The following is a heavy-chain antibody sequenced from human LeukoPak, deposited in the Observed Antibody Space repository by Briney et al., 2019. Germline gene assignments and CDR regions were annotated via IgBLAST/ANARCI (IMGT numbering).Heavy chain of an antibody. CDR1: GYPISSGYY. CDR3: ARDHSYYDTSRGHYFDY. Sequence: PETLSLTCTVSGYPISSGYYWAWIRQPPGKGLEWVAAIYRSGSTYYNPSLKSRVTISFDTSKNQFSLKLTSVTAADTAVYFCARDHSYYDTSRGHYFDYWGQGTLVTVSS. V-gene: IGHV4-38-2*02. CDR2: IYRSGST. D-gene: IGHD3-22*01. J-gene: IGHJ4*02.